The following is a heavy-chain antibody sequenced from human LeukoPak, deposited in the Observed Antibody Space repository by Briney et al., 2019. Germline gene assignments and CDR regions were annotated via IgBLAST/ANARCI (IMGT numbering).Heavy chain of an antibody. CDR2: IWYDGSNK. Sequence: PGGSLRLSCAASGFTFSSYGMHWVRQAPGKGLEWVAVIWYDGSNKYYADSVKGRFTISRNNSKNTLYLQMNSLRAEDTAVYYCARDGTFRAAMVLRRGMDVWGQGTTVTVSS. CDR1: GFTFSSYG. CDR3: ARDGTFRAAMVLRRGMDV. V-gene: IGHV3-33*01. D-gene: IGHD5-18*01. J-gene: IGHJ6*02.